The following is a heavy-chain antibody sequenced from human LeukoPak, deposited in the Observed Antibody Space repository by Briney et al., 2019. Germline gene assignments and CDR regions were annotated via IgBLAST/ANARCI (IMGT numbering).Heavy chain of an antibody. V-gene: IGHV3-30*18. D-gene: IGHD4-17*01. CDR1: GFTFSSYG. Sequence: GGSLRLSCAASGFTFSSYGMHWVRQAPGKGLEWVAVISYDGSNKYYADSVKGRFTIPRDNSKNTLYLQMNSLRAEDTAVYYCAKDLDYGDYFSYGGDYWGQGTLVTVSS. CDR2: ISYDGSNK. J-gene: IGHJ4*02. CDR3: AKDLDYGDYFSYGGDY.